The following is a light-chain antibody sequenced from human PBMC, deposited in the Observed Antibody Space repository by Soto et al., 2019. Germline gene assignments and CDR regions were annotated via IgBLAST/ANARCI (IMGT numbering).Light chain of an antibody. CDR2: DVT. V-gene: IGLV2-11*01. CDR1: SSDVGGYNY. Sequence: QSALTQPRSVSGSPGQSVTVSCTGTSSDVGGYNYVSWYRQYPGEAPKLLIYDVTEWLSGVPDRFSGSKSGNTASLTISGLQAEDEADYYCCSYAGGHIHYIIGTGTKVTVL. J-gene: IGLJ1*01. CDR3: CSYAGGHIHYI.